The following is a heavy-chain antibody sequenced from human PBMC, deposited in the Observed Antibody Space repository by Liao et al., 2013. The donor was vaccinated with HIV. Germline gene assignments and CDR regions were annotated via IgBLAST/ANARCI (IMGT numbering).Heavy chain of an antibody. CDR1: SDSLTDYY. V-gene: IGHV4-59*01. D-gene: IGHD3-10*01. CDR3: ARDGWHYGSGILGFDC. CDR2: VYYSGNA. Sequence: QVQLQESGPGLVKPSETLSLTCSVSSDSLTDYYWSWIRQPPGKGLEWIGYVYYSGNANYNPSLKSRITISVDTSKRQFSLSLTSVTAADTAVYYCARDGWHYGSGILGFDCWGQGTLITVSS. J-gene: IGHJ4*02.